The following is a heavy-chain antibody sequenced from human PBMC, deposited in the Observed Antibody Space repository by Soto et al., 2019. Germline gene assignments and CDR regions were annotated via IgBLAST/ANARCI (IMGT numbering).Heavy chain of an antibody. V-gene: IGHV4-31*03. Sequence: QVQLQESGPGLVKPSQTLSLTCTVSGGSISSGGYYWSWIRQHPGKGLEWIGYIYYSGSTYYNPSLKRRVTISVDTSKNQVSLKLSSVTAADTAVYYCARYCSGGSCYLDFDLWGRGTLVTVSS. CDR2: IYYSGST. J-gene: IGHJ2*01. CDR3: ARYCSGGSCYLDFDL. D-gene: IGHD2-15*01. CDR1: GGSISSGGYY.